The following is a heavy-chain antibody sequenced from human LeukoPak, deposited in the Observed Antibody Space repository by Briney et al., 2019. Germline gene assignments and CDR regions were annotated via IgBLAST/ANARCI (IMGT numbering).Heavy chain of an antibody. Sequence: PSETLSLTCTVSGYSISSGYYWGWIRPPPGKGLEWIGSIYHSGSTYYNPSLKSRVTISVDTSKNQFSLKLSSVTAADTAVYYCAKQGGGSGWSPDYWGQGTLVTVSS. V-gene: IGHV4-38-2*02. CDR2: IYHSGST. CDR1: GYSISSGYY. CDR3: AKQGGGSGWSPDY. J-gene: IGHJ4*02. D-gene: IGHD6-19*01.